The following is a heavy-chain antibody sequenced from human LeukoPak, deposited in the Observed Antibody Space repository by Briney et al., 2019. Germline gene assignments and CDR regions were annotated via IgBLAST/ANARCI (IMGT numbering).Heavy chain of an antibody. J-gene: IGHJ4*02. CDR1: GFTFSSHR. CDR2: ISGSGGIT. Sequence: GGSLRLSCAASGFTFSSHRSHWVRQATGKGLVWVSTISGSGGITYNADSVKGRFTISSDNSKNTVYLQMNSLRAEDTAVYYCAGDGGVIVIQHFDYWGQGTLVTVSS. V-gene: IGHV3-23*01. CDR3: AGDGGVIVIQHFDY. D-gene: IGHD3-16*02.